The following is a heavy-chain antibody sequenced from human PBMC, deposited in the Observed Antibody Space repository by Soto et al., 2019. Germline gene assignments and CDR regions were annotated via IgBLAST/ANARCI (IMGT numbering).Heavy chain of an antibody. V-gene: IGHV1-69*01. Sequence: QVQLVQSGAEVKQPGSSVKVSCKASGGTFSSYAISWVRQAPGQGLEWMGGIIPIFGTANYAQKFQGRVTITADESTSTAYMELSSLRSEDTAVYYCAREITIFGVVTTYYYYGMDVWGQGTTVTVSS. CDR3: AREITIFGVVTTYYYYGMDV. CDR2: IIPIFGTA. J-gene: IGHJ6*02. CDR1: GGTFSSYA. D-gene: IGHD3-3*01.